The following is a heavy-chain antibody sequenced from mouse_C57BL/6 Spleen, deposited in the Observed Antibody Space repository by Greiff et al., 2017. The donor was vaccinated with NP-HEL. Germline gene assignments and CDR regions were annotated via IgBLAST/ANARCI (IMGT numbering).Heavy chain of an antibody. J-gene: IGHJ1*03. V-gene: IGHV1-15*01. CDR2: IDPETGGT. D-gene: IGHD1-1*01. Sequence: QVQLQQSGAELVRPGASVTLSCKASGYTFTDYEMHWVKQTPVHGLEWIGAIDPETGGTAYNQKFKGKAILTADKSSSTAYMELRSLTSEDSAVYYCTREEDYYGSSPYWYFDVWGTGTTVTVSS. CDR1: GYTFTDYE. CDR3: TREEDYYGSSPYWYFDV.